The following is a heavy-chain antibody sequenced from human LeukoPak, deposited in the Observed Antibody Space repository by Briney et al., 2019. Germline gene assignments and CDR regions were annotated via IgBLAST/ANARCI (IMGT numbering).Heavy chain of an antibody. CDR2: ISYDGSNK. CDR1: GFTFSNFA. CDR3: AKETYIVVVPGALFDY. D-gene: IGHD2-2*01. V-gene: IGHV3-30-3*01. J-gene: IGHJ4*02. Sequence: GRSLRLSCAASGFTFSNFAMHWVRQAPGKGLEWVALISYDGSNKYYADSVKGRFTISRDNSKNTLYLQMNSLRAEDTAIYYCAKETYIVVVPGALFDYWGQGTLVTVSS.